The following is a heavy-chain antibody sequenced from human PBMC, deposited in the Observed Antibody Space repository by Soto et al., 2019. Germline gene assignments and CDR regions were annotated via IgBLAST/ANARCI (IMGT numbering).Heavy chain of an antibody. CDR2: MKSNTDGTTT. CDR1: GLTVSNAR. CDR3: TTAYD. Sequence: PGGSLRLSCAASGLTVSNARVNWVRQAPGKGLEWVGRMKSNTDGTTTDYAAPVKGRFTISRDDSKNTLYLQMSSLRTEDTAIYYCTTAYDWGQGTLVTVSS. D-gene: IGHD4-17*01. J-gene: IGHJ4*02. V-gene: IGHV3-15*07.